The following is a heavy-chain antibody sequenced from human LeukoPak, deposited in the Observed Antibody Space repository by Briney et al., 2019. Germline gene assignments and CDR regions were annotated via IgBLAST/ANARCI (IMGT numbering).Heavy chain of an antibody. CDR2: ISSSSSYI. D-gene: IGHD2-8*02. Sequence: GGSLRLSCAASGFTFSSYSMNWVRQAPGKGLEWVSSISSSSSYIYYADSVKDRFTISRDNAKNSLYLQMNSLRAEDTAVYYCARSTAPYDAFDIWGQGTMVTVSS. CDR3: ARSTAPYDAFDI. CDR1: GFTFSSYS. V-gene: IGHV3-21*01. J-gene: IGHJ3*02.